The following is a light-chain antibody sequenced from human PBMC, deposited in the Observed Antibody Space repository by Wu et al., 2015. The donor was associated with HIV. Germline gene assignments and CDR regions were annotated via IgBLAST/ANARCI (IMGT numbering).Light chain of an antibody. CDR1: QDVSSH. J-gene: IGKJ1*01. V-gene: IGKV1-39*01. CDR2: SAS. Sequence: DIQMTQSPSSLSASVGSRVTITCRASQDVSSHLHWYQQKPGKAPQLLIYSASSLQSGVPSRFSGSGSGTDFALTTNDLQPEDFATYYCQQYNDWPRTFGRGTKVEVK. CDR3: QQYNDWPRT.